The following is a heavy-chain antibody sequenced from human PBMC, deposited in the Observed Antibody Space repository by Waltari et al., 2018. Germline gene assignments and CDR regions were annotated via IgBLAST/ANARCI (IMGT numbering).Heavy chain of an antibody. CDR1: GYTFTGYY. D-gene: IGHD3-3*01. J-gene: IGHJ5*02. CDR3: ARGNDFWSGYTNWFDP. Sequence: QVQLVQSGAAVKKPGASVKVSCKASGYTFTGYYMHWVRQAPGQGLEWMGWINPNSGGTNYAQKFQGRVTMTRDTSISTAYMELSRLRSDDTAVYYCARGNDFWSGYTNWFDPWGQGTLVTVSS. CDR2: INPNSGGT. V-gene: IGHV1-2*02.